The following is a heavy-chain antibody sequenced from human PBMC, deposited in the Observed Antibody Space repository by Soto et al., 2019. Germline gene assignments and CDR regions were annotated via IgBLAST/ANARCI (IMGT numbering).Heavy chain of an antibody. J-gene: IGHJ6*02. V-gene: IGHV3-33*01. CDR2: IWHDGNNK. CDR1: GFTFSNYG. CDR3: ASDLVGASDSYGLDV. D-gene: IGHD1-26*01. Sequence: GGSLRLSCAASGFTFSNYGMHWVRQAPGKGLEWVAIIWHDGNNKYYADSVRGRFIISRDNSKNRLHLQMNSLRAEDTAVYYCASDLVGASDSYGLDVWGQGTPVTVSS.